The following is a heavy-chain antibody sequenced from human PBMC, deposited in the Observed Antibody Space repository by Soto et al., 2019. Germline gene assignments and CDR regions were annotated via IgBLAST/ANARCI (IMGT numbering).Heavy chain of an antibody. CDR3: ASLGVEWLLSSRSMDY. V-gene: IGHV4-39*01. J-gene: IGHJ4*02. Sequence: QLQLQESGPGLVKPSETLSLTCTVSGGSISSSSYYWGWIRQPPGKGLEWIGSIYYSGSTYYNPPLKSRVTISVDTSKNQFSLKLSSVTAADTAVYYCASLGVEWLLSSRSMDYWGQGTLVTVSS. D-gene: IGHD3-3*01. CDR2: IYYSGST. CDR1: GGSISSSSYY.